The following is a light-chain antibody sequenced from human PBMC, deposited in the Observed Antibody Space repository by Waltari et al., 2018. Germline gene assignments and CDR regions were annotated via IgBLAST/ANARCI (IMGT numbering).Light chain of an antibody. J-gene: IGLJ2*01. Sequence: SYDLTQPPSVSVPPGQTATIPCSVDTLWAKYVSWYQLRPGQPPVMAIYQDVKRPSDIPERFSGSISGDTATLTISGTQAMDEADYYCQTWDSNVIFGGGTKLTVL. CDR3: QTWDSNVI. CDR1: TLWAKY. CDR2: QDV. V-gene: IGLV3-1*01.